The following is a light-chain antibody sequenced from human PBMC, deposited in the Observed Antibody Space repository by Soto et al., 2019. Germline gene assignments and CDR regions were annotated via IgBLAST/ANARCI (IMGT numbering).Light chain of an antibody. CDR2: CAS. CDR1: QSIRHY. J-gene: IGKJ1*01. Sequence: DIQMTQSPPTLSASVGDRVTITCRASQSIRHYLAWYQQMPGKAPKLLIYCASTLQSVVPSRFSGSGSGTEFTLTISSLQPDDFGTYFCQHHNSYSQTFGQGTKVEIK. V-gene: IGKV1-5*01. CDR3: QHHNSYSQT.